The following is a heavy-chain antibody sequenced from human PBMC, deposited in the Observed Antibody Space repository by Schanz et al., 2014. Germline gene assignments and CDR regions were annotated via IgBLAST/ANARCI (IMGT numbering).Heavy chain of an antibody. V-gene: IGHV3-21*04. J-gene: IGHJ3*02. CDR2: VIYSGDNT. D-gene: IGHD1-1*01. Sequence: EVQLVESGGGLVKPGDSLRLSCAASGFTFSSYTMKWVRQAPGKGLEWVSVIYSGDNTYYADSVKGRFTVSRDNAKNSLFLQMNSLRAEDTAVYYCARDRWDWNNAFDIWGQGTMVTVSS. CDR1: GFTFSSYT. CDR3: ARDRWDWNNAFDI.